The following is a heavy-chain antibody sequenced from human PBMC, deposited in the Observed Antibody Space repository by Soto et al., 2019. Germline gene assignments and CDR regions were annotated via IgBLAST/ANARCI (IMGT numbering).Heavy chain of an antibody. J-gene: IGHJ4*02. D-gene: IGHD2-2*02. CDR1: XYTFTSYG. V-gene: IGHV1-18*01. Sequence: QPQLVQSGPEVKKPGASVKVSCKASXYTFTSYGVSWVRQAPGXGLEWMGWISSQNGNTVYAQNFQGRVTLTTDTSTSTAFMELRNLQSDDTXXXXXXXXXXXXTXXXXDYWXQGTLV. CDR2: ISSQNGNT. CDR3: XXXXXXXTXXXXDY.